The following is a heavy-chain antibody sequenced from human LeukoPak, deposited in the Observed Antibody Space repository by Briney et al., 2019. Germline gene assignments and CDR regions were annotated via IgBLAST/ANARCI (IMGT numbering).Heavy chain of an antibody. CDR1: GGTFSSYA. J-gene: IGHJ4*02. V-gene: IGHV1-69*13. CDR2: IIPIFGTA. Sequence: SVKVSCKASGGTFSSYAISWVRQAPGQGLGWMGGIIPIFGTANYAQKFQGRVTITADESTSTAYMELSSLRSEDTAVYYCARESVDTAILDYWGQGTLVTVSS. D-gene: IGHD5-18*01. CDR3: ARESVDTAILDY.